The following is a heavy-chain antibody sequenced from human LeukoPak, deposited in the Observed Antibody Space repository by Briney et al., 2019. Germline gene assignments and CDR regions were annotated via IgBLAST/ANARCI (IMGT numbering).Heavy chain of an antibody. D-gene: IGHD6-19*01. CDR1: GFTFSSYA. Sequence: GSLRLSCEASGFTFSSYAMSWVRQAPGEGLESVSVISGSGGTTYYADSVKGRFTISRDNSKSTLFLQMNSLRAEDTAVYYCAKDRIGGVAVAGKGRWFDPWGQGTLVTVSS. CDR3: AKDRIGGVAVAGKGRWFDP. CDR2: ISGSGGTT. J-gene: IGHJ5*02. V-gene: IGHV3-23*01.